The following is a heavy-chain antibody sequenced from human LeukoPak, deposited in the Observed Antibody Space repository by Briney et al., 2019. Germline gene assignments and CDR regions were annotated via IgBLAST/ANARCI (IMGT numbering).Heavy chain of an antibody. CDR1: GGSITTSGYY. J-gene: IGHJ3*02. V-gene: IGHV4-61*05. CDR3: ARHPFSDGFDI. CDR2: IYSSGHT. Sequence: SETLSLTCSISGGSITTSGYYWGWVRQPPGKGLEWIAYIYSSGHTNYNPSLRGRVTISVDTSKNQFSLKVNSVTAADTAVYYCARHPFSDGFDIWGQGTMVTVSS.